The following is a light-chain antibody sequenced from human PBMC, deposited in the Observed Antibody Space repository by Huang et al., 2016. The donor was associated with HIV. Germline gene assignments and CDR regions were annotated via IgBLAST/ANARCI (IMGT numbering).Light chain of an antibody. J-gene: IGKJ3*01. V-gene: IGKV1-27*01. CDR2: DAS. CDR3: QKCNSAPFT. Sequence: DIQMTQSPSSLSASVGDRVTITCRASQGVSNYLAWYQQKPVKVPKLLIYDASTLQAGVPSRFRGSGSGTDFTLTISSLQPEDVATYFCQKCNSAPFTFGPGTKVDIK. CDR1: QGVSNY.